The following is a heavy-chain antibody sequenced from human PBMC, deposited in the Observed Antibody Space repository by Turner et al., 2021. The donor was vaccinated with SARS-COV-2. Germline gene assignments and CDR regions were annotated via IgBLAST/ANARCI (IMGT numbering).Heavy chain of an antibody. CDR2: ISYSGTT. D-gene: IGHD6-19*01. V-gene: IGHV4-39*01. Sequence: GDSISSSNYYWGWIRQPPGKGLEWMASISYSGTTYYNPSLRSRVTISVDTSRNQFSLKLSSVTAADTGIYYCARHRPNSSGWYYYGMDVWGQGTTVTVSS. CDR1: GDSISSSNYY. CDR3: ARHRPNSSGWYYYGMDV. J-gene: IGHJ6*02.